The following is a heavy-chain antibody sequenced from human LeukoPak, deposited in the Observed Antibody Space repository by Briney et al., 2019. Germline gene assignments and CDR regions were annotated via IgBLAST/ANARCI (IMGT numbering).Heavy chain of an antibody. CDR3: AYGKYYFDY. Sequence: GESLKISCKGSGYSFTNYWIGWVRQMPGKGLEWMGIIYPGDSDTRYSPSFQGQVTISADKSISTAYLQWSSLRASDTAIYFRAYGKYYFDYWGQGTLVTVSS. J-gene: IGHJ4*02. CDR1: GYSFTNYW. D-gene: IGHD3-16*01. V-gene: IGHV5-51*01. CDR2: IYPGDSDT.